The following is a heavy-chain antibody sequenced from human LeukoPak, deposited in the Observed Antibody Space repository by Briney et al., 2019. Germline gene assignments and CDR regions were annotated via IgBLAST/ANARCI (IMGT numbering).Heavy chain of an antibody. D-gene: IGHD6-6*01. CDR1: GGSISSGGYY. V-gene: IGHV4-31*03. Sequence: SETLSLTCTVSGGSISSGGYYWSWIRQHPGKGLEWIGYIYYSGSTYYNPSLKSRVTISVDTSKNQFSLKLSSVTATDTAVYYCARDVNAAARFDYWGQGTLVTVSS. CDR3: ARDVNAAARFDY. J-gene: IGHJ4*02. CDR2: IYYSGST.